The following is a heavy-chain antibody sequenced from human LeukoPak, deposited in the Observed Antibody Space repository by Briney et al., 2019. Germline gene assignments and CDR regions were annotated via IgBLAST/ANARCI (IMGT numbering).Heavy chain of an antibody. Sequence: SETLSLTCTVSGGSISSYYWSWIRQPPGKGLEWIGYIYYSGSTNYNPSLKSRVTISVDTSKNQFSLKLSSVTAADTAVYYCGREGLDYYDSSGKGTYYYYGMDVWGQGTTVTVSS. CDR3: GREGLDYYDSSGKGTYYYYGMDV. CDR2: IYYSGST. J-gene: IGHJ6*02. CDR1: GGSISSYY. V-gene: IGHV4-59*01. D-gene: IGHD3-22*01.